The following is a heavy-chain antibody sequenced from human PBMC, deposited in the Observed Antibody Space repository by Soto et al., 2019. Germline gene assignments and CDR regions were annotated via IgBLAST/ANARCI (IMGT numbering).Heavy chain of an antibody. V-gene: IGHV3-23*01. J-gene: IGHJ6*02. CDR3: TTDCSGGSCYPGEYYYGMDV. CDR2: IYGNGGGT. Sequence: PGGSLRLSCAASGFTFSNYAMSWVRHAPGRRLEWVSGIYGNGGGTFYADSVKGRFTISRDNSKNTLYLQMNSLRAEDTAVYYCTTDCSGGSCYPGEYYYGMDVWGQGTTVTVSS. D-gene: IGHD2-15*01. CDR1: GFTFSNYA.